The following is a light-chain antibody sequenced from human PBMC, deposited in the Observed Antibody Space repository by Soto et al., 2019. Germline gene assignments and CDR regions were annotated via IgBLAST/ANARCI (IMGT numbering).Light chain of an antibody. Sequence: EIVMTQSTATLSVSPGERATLSCRASQSVSSNLAWYQQKPGQAPRLLIYGASTRATGIPARFSCSGSGTEFTLTISSLQSEDFAVYYCQQYNNWLYTFAHGTKLEIK. V-gene: IGKV3-15*01. CDR1: QSVSSN. CDR3: QQYNNWLYT. J-gene: IGKJ2*01. CDR2: GAS.